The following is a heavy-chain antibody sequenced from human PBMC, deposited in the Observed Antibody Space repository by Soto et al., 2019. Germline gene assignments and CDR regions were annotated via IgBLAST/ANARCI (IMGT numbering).Heavy chain of an antibody. Sequence: GGSLRLSFAASGFTFSSYSMNWVRQAPGKGLEWVSYISSSSSTIYYADSVKGRFTISRDNAKNSLYLQMNSLRAEDTAVYYCARDAYYDFWSGYPPYYWGQGTLVTVSS. CDR2: ISSSSSTI. J-gene: IGHJ4*02. CDR1: GFTFSSYS. CDR3: ARDAYYDFWSGYPPYY. V-gene: IGHV3-48*01. D-gene: IGHD3-3*01.